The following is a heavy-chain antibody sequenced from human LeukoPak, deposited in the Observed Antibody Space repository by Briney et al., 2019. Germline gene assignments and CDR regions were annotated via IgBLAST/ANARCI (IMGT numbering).Heavy chain of an antibody. J-gene: IGHJ4*02. V-gene: IGHV3-9*01. CDR2: ISWNSGSI. D-gene: IGHD3-10*01. CDR3: ARRGTKYYYGSGLNY. Sequence: PGRSLRLSCAASGFTFDDYAMHWVRQAPGKGLEWVSGISWNSGSIGYADSVKGRFTISRDNAKNSLYLQMNSLRAEDTAVYYCARRGTKYYYGSGLNYWGQGTLVTVSS. CDR1: GFTFDDYA.